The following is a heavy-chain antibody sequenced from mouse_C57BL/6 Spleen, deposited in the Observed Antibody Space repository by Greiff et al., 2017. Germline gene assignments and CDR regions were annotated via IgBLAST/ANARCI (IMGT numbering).Heavy chain of an antibody. J-gene: IGHJ2*01. CDR2: INPNNGGT. Sequence: VQLQQSGPELVKPGASVKISCKASGYTFTDYYMNWVKQSHGKSLEWIGDINPNNGGTSYNQKFKGKATLTVDKSSSTAYMELRSLTSEDSAVYYCASGNYYGSRGDYWGQGTTLTVSS. CDR3: ASGNYYGSRGDY. V-gene: IGHV1-26*01. D-gene: IGHD1-1*01. CDR1: GYTFTDYY.